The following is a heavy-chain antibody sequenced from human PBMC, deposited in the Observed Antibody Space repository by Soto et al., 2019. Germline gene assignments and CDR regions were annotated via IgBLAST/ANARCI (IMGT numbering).Heavy chain of an antibody. CDR3: ARGDRYSGSFSDYFDP. V-gene: IGHV4-30-2*01. CDR1: GASISTGGYS. CDR2: IYESGRT. Sequence: SETLSLTCIVSGASISTGGYSWSWIRQPPGKGPAWIGYIYESGRTYYKPSLKSRASISMDKSRNQFSVMLTSVTAADTAVYFCARGDRYSGSFSDYFDPWGQGTLVTVSS. D-gene: IGHD1-26*01. J-gene: IGHJ5*02.